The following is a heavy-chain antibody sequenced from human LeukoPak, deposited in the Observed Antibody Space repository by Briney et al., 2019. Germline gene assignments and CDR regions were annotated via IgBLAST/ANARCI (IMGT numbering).Heavy chain of an antibody. CDR2: ICGHGISI. Sequence: PGGSLRLSCEASGFTFSNYAMSWVRQAPGKGLEWVSGICGHGISIYYADSVKGRFTISRDNAKNTLYLQMNSLRAEDTAVYYCARRQYRSSWYYFDYWGQGTLVTVSS. CDR1: GFTFSNYA. J-gene: IGHJ4*02. D-gene: IGHD6-13*01. V-gene: IGHV3-23*01. CDR3: ARRQYRSSWYYFDY.